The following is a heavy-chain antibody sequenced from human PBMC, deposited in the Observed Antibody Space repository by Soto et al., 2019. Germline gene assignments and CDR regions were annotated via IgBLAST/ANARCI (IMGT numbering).Heavy chain of an antibody. Sequence: PGGSLRLSCAASGFTVSNNYMSWVRQAPGKGLEWVSHIYSGGTTYYTDSVKGRFTISRDNSKNTLYLHMNSLRVEDTAVYYCAKRLQSGGAFDIWGQGTTVTVSS. D-gene: IGHD2-21*02. V-gene: IGHV3-53*01. CDR3: AKRLQSGGAFDI. CDR1: GFTVSNNY. J-gene: IGHJ3*02. CDR2: IYSGGTT.